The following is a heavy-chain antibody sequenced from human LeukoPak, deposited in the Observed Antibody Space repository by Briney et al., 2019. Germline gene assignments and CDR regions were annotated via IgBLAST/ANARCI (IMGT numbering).Heavy chain of an antibody. V-gene: IGHV4-39*01. D-gene: IGHD2-15*01. Sequence: SETLSLTCTVSGGSISSSSYYWGWIRQPPGKGLEWIGSIYYSGSTYYNPSLKSRVTISVDTSKNQFSLKLSSVTAADTAVYYCATSGAGTTRTGAFDIWGQGTMVTVSS. CDR3: ATSGAGTTRTGAFDI. CDR1: GGSISSSSYY. J-gene: IGHJ3*02. CDR2: IYYSGST.